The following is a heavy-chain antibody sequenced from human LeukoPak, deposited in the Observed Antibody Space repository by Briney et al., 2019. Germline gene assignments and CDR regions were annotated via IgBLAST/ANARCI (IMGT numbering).Heavy chain of an antibody. CDR3: ARDVLLWFGELLFETYMDV. D-gene: IGHD3-10*01. CDR2: ISSSSSYI. Sequence: GGSLRLSCAASGFTFSSYSMNWVRQAPGKGLEWVSSISSSSSYIYYADSVKGRFTISRDSAKNSLYLQMNSLRAEDTAVYYCARDVLLWFGELLFETYMDVWGKGTTVTVSS. J-gene: IGHJ6*03. V-gene: IGHV3-21*01. CDR1: GFTFSSYS.